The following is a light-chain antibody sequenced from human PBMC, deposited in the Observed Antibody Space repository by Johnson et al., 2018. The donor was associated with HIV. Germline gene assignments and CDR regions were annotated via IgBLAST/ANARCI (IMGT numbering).Light chain of an antibody. CDR3: GTWDSSLSAFYV. V-gene: IGLV1-51*02. CDR2: ENN. J-gene: IGLJ1*01. CDR1: SSNIGNNY. Sequence: QSVLTQPPSVSAAPGQKVTISCSGSSSNIGNNYVSWYQQLPGTAPKVLIYENNKRPSGIPDRFSGSKSGTSATLGITGLQTGDEADYYCGTWDSSLSAFYVFGTGTKVTGL.